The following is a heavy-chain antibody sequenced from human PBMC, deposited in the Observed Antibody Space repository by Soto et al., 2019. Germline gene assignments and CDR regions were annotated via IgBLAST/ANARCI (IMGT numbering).Heavy chain of an antibody. V-gene: IGHV1-18*01. J-gene: IGHJ6*03. D-gene: IGHD3-3*01. CDR1: GYTFTSYG. CDR2: ISAYNGNT. Sequence: ASVKVSCKASGYTFTSYGISWVRQAPGQGLEWMGWISAYNGNTNYAQKLQGRVTMTTDTSTSTAYMELRSLRSDDTAVYFFARGPGPVLRFLEWINGDEGGYYYYYMDVWGKGTTVTVSS. CDR3: ARGPGPVLRFLEWINGDEGGYYYYYMDV.